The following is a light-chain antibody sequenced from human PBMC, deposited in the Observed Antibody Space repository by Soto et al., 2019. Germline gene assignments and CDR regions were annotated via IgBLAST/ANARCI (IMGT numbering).Light chain of an antibody. J-gene: IGKJ3*01. CDR2: DAS. CDR3: QQYGTSPLT. Sequence: EIVLTQSPVTLSVSPGERATVSCGASQSVSSNSLAWYQQKPGLAPRLLIYDASTRATGIPDRFSGSGSGTDFTLTINRVEPENFAMYFCQQYGTSPLTFGPGTKVDF. V-gene: IGKV3D-20*01. CDR1: QSVSSNS.